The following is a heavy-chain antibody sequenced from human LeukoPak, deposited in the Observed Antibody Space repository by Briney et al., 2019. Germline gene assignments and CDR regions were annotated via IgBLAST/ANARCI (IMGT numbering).Heavy chain of an antibody. CDR2: ISGSGGST. CDR1: GFTFSSYA. D-gene: IGHD6-19*01. J-gene: IGHJ4*02. Sequence: GGSLRLSCAASGFTFSSYAMSWVRQAPGKGLEWVSAISGSGGSTYYADSVKGRFTISRDNSKNTLYLQMNSLRAEDTAVYYRAKDSRGSGWNYFDYWGQGTLVTVSS. CDR3: AKDSRGSGWNYFDY. V-gene: IGHV3-23*01.